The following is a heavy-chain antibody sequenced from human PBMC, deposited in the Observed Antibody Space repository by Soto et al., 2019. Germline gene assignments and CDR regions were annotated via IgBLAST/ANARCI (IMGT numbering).Heavy chain of an antibody. CDR2: IRYDGNNK. V-gene: IGHV3-33*01. J-gene: IGHJ6*02. D-gene: IGHD6-13*01. Sequence: PGGSLRLSCTASGCRFSTYGMHWVRQPPGKGLEWVAVIRYDGNNKFYADSVKGRFTISRDSPTKTLYLQMNSLRVEDTALYYCVRGGAGGVYYGLDVWGQGTTVTVSS. CDR3: VRGGAGGVYYGLDV. CDR1: GCRFSTYG.